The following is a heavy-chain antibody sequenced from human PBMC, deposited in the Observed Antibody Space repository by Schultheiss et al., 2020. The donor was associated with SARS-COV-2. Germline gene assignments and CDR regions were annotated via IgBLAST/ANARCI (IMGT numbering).Heavy chain of an antibody. CDR1: GGSISSGGFY. D-gene: IGHD4-17*01. CDR2: IYYSGST. V-gene: IGHV4-30-4*08. Sequence: SQTLSLTCTVSGGSISSGGFYWNWIRQPPGKGLEWIGYIYYSGSTYYNPSLKSRVTVSVDTSKSQFSLKLSSVTAADTAVYYCAKDSRKTVTTHWGQGTLVTVSS. CDR3: AKDSRKTVTTH. J-gene: IGHJ4*02.